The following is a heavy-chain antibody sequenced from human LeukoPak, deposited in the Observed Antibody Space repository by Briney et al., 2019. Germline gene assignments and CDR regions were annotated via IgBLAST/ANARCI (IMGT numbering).Heavy chain of an antibody. CDR2: IYYSGST. CDR1: GGSISSSSYY. CDR3: ASPKYSSGTFDP. J-gene: IGHJ5*02. V-gene: IGHV4-39*01. D-gene: IGHD6-19*01. Sequence: SETLSLTCTVSGGSISSSSYYWGWIRQPPGKGLEWIGSIYYSGSTNYNPSLKSRVTICVDTAKNEISVKRSPVTAATTAVYSCASPKYSSGTFDPWGQGTQVTVSS.